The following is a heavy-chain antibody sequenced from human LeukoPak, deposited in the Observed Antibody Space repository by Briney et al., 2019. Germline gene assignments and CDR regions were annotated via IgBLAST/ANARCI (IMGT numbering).Heavy chain of an antibody. J-gene: IGHJ3*02. CDR1: GYTLTSYG. D-gene: IGHD3-10*01. CDR2: INTNTGNP. V-gene: IGHV7-4-1*02. CDR3: ARDKITMVRGLDAFDI. Sequence: ASVKVSCKASGYTLTSYGISWVRQAPGQGLEWMGWINTNTGNPTYAQGFTGRFVFSLDTSVSTAYLQVSSLKAEDTAVYYCARDKITMVRGLDAFDIWGQGTMVTVSS.